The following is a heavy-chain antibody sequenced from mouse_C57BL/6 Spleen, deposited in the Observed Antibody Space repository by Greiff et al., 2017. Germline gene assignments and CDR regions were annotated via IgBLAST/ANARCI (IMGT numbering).Heavy chain of an antibody. CDR2: IYPGDGDT. J-gene: IGHJ4*01. CDR3: ARHCKDYAIDY. CDR1: GYAFSSYW. Sequence: QVQLQQSGPELVKPGASVKISCKASGYAFSSYWMNWVKQTPGKGLEWIGRIYPGDGDTNYNGKFKGKATLTADKSSSTAYMQLSSLTAAVSSVYFCARHCKDYAIDYWGQGTTVTVSS. V-gene: IGHV1-82*01.